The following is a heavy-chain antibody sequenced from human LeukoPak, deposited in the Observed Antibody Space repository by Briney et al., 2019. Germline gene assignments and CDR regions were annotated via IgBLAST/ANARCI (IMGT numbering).Heavy chain of an antibody. CDR1: GFTFDGYA. V-gene: IGHV3-20*04. Sequence: GGSLRLSCAASGFTFDGYAMSWVRQAPGKGLEWVSGINWNGGSTVYADSVKGRFTISRDNPKNSLYLQMNSLRAEDTAFYYCAREGMAGRGLFDCWGQGTLVTVSS. J-gene: IGHJ4*02. CDR3: AREGMAGRGLFDC. CDR2: INWNGGST. D-gene: IGHD5-24*01.